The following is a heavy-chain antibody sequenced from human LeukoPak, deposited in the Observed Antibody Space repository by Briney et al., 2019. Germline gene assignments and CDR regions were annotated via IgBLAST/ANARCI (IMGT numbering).Heavy chain of an antibody. J-gene: IGHJ3*02. Sequence: GGSLRLSCAASGFTFSSYWMHWVRQAPGKGLVWVSLINSDGSSTIYADSVKGRFTISRDNIKNTLYLQMNSLRAEDTAVYYCARGLTIFGVVNDAFDIWGQGTMVTVSS. CDR3: ARGLTIFGVVNDAFDI. CDR1: GFTFSSYW. V-gene: IGHV3-74*01. D-gene: IGHD3-3*01. CDR2: INSDGSST.